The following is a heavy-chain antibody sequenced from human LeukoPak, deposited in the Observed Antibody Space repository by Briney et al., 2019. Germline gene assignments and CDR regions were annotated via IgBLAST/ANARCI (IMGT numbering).Heavy chain of an antibody. D-gene: IGHD1-26*01. CDR3: AKKGATTGDFDY. J-gene: IGHJ4*02. CDR1: GFTFSSYA. V-gene: IGHV3-23*01. CDR2: INEDGDST. Sequence: GGSLRLSCTASGFTFSSYAMSWVRQAPGKGLEWVAAINEDGDSTYFADSVKGRFTISRDNSKNTVYLQMNSLRAEDTAVYYCAKKGATTGDFDYWGQGTLVTVSS.